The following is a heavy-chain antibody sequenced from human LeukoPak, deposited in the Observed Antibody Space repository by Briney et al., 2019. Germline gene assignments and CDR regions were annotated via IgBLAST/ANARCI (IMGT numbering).Heavy chain of an antibody. CDR1: GGSISSRSYC. CDR2: IYYSGST. D-gene: IGHD3-22*01. V-gene: IGHV4-39*07. CDR3: ARPYYYDSRIDP. J-gene: IGHJ5*02. Sequence: PSETLSLSCIVSGGSISSRSYCWGWVRQPPGNGLEWHGSIYYSGSTYYNPSLKSRVTISVDTSKNQFSLKLSSVTAADTAVYYCARPYYYDSRIDPWGQGTLVTVSS.